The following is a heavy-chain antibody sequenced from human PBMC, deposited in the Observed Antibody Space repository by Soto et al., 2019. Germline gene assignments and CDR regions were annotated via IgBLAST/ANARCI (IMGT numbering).Heavy chain of an antibody. CDR2: INDNGGT. Sequence: PSETLSLTCGVYGGSIRGYYWSWIRQSPGKGLEWIGDINDNGGTNYNPSLKSRVTTSLDTSKKQVSLMVSSVTAADTAVYYCARGRYSYETIYYKFYYSALDFWRQGTTVTVSS. V-gene: IGHV4-34*01. D-gene: IGHD3-10*01. J-gene: IGHJ6*02. CDR3: ARGRYSYETIYYKFYYSALDF. CDR1: GGSIRGYY.